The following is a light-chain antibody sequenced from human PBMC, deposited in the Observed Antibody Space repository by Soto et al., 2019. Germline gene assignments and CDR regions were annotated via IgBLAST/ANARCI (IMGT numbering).Light chain of an antibody. V-gene: IGKV3-15*01. J-gene: IGKJ2*01. CDR2: AAS. Sequence: EIVMKPSPATLSVSPGESATLSCSGSQSVSSNLAWYQQKPGQAPRLLIYAASTRAAGIPARFRGSGSGTEFTLPIRSLQSEDFAIYYCQHYNSSPPPTFGQGNKVEIK. CDR3: QHYNSSPPPT. CDR1: QSVSSN.